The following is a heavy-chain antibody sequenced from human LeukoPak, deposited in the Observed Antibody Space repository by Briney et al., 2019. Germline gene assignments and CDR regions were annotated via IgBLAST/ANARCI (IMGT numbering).Heavy chain of an antibody. CDR1: GFTFSSYW. CDR2: IKQDGSEK. V-gene: IGHV3-7*01. D-gene: IGHD3-22*01. CDR3: ARKYYYDSSGYYFD. Sequence: GGSLRLSCAASGFTFSSYWMSWVRQAPGKGLEWVANIKQDGSEKYYVDSVKGRFTISRDNAKNSLYLQMNSLRAEDTAVYYCARKYYYDSSGYYFDWGQGTLVTVSS. J-gene: IGHJ4*02.